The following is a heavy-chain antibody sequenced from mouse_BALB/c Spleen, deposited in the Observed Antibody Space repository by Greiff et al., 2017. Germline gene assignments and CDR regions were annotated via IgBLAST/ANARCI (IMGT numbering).Heavy chain of an antibody. Sequence: EVMLVESGAELVKPGASVKLSCTASGFNIKDTYMHWVKQRPEQGLEWIGRIDPANGNTKYDPKFQGKATITADTSSNTAYLQLSSLTSEDTAVYYCARADGYWGQGTLVTVSA. V-gene: IGHV14-3*02. J-gene: IGHJ3*02. CDR2: IDPANGNT. CDR1: GFNIKDTY. CDR3: ARADGY.